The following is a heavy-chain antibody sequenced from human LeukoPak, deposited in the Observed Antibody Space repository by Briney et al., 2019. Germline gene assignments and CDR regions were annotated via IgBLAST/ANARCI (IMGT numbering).Heavy chain of an antibody. CDR2: IYFTGNT. V-gene: IGHV4-39*01. Sequence: SETLSLTCTVSGGSISSDTYFWGWIRQPPGKGLEWIANIYFTGNTYYNPSLKSRATISVDTSKNQFSLTLSPVTAADTAVYYCARVHIAVVSPIGNWFDPWGQGTLVTVSS. CDR1: GGSISSDTYF. J-gene: IGHJ5*02. CDR3: ARVHIAVVSPIGNWFDP. D-gene: IGHD2-21*01.